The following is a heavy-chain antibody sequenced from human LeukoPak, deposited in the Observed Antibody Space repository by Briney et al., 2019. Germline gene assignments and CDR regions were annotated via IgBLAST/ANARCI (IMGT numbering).Heavy chain of an antibody. CDR3: ATLVYSSSSKVDY. CDR1: GYSFTNYW. J-gene: IGHJ4*02. CDR2: IYPPDSDT. D-gene: IGHD6-6*01. V-gene: IGHV5-51*01. Sequence: GESLKISCKVSGYSFTNYWIAWVRQMPGKGLEWMGIIYPPDSDTRYSPSFQGQVTISVDNSVSTAYLQWSSLKASDTAMYFCATLVYSSSSKVDYWGQGTLVTVSS.